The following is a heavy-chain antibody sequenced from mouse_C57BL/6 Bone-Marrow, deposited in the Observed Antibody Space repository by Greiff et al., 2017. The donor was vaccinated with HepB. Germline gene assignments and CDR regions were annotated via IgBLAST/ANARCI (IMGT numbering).Heavy chain of an antibody. CDR3: AREALLYYFDY. CDR1: GYTFTGYW. J-gene: IGHJ2*01. D-gene: IGHD2-1*01. V-gene: IGHV1-9*01. Sequence: QVQLQQSGAELMKPGASVKLSCKATGYTFTGYWIEWVKQRPGHGLEWIGEILPGSGSTNYNAKFKGKATFTADTSSNTAYMQLSSLTTEDSSIYYCAREALLYYFDYWGQGTTLTVSS. CDR2: ILPGSGST.